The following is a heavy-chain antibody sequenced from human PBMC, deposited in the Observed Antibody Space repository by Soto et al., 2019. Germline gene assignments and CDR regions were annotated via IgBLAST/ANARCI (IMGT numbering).Heavy chain of an antibody. CDR1: GFTFSSYA. D-gene: IGHD6-6*01. J-gene: IGHJ5*02. V-gene: IGHV3-23*01. CDR2: ISGSGGST. Sequence: EVQLLESGGGLVQSGGSLRLSCVASGFTFSSYAMSWVRQAPGKGLEWVSGISGSGGSTYYADSVKGRFAISRDNSKNTLYLQMNSLRGEDTAVYYCAKSYSSSPDGWFDPWGQGTLVTVSS. CDR3: AKSYSSSPDGWFDP.